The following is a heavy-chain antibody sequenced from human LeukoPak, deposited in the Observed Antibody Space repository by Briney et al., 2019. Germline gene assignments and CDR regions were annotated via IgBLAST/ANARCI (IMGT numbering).Heavy chain of an antibody. CDR3: AELGITMIGGV. D-gene: IGHD3-10*02. CDR1: GFSLSSYA. Sequence: GGSLRLSCAASGFSLSSYAMSWVRQAPGKGLEWVSAISSTDAGTYHADSVRGRFTISRDSSKNSLYLHMNSLRAEDTAVYYCAELGITMIGGVWGKGTTVTISS. V-gene: IGHV3-23*01. CDR2: ISSTDAGT. J-gene: IGHJ6*04.